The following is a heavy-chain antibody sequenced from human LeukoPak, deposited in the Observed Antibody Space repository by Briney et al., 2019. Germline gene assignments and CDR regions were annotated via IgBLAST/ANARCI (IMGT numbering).Heavy chain of an antibody. J-gene: IGHJ6*03. V-gene: IGHV3-21*01. CDR1: GFTSTSYR. Sequence: PGRCMSLSCAASGFTSTSYRMNWVRQAPGNLRGWVSSFRSSISYIYYTDSVTGRFTLSRNHAKNSMYLQMNCLRAEPPSMSYCARDRGDYYYYMDVWRKRTRVSVPS. D-gene: IGHD3-16*01. CDR3: ARDRGDYYYYMDV. CDR2: FRSSISYI.